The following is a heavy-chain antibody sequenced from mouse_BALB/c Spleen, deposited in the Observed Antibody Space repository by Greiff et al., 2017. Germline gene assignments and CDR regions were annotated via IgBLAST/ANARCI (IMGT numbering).Heavy chain of an antibody. CDR1: SYTFTDYA. Sequence: QVQLQQSGPELVRPGVSVKISCTGSSYTFTDYAMHWVKQSHAKSLEWIGVISTYYGNTNYNQKFKGKATMTVDKSSSTAYMELARLTSEDSAVYYCARDGKGLDYWGQGTTLTVSS. J-gene: IGHJ2*01. V-gene: IGHV1-67*01. D-gene: IGHD2-1*01. CDR3: ARDGKGLDY. CDR2: ISTYYGNT.